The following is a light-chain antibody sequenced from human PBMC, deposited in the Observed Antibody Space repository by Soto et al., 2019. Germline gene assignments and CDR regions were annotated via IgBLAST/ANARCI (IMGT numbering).Light chain of an antibody. J-gene: IGKJ3*01. CDR1: QDISNS. Sequence: DIKMTQSPSSLSASVGDRVTISCQASQDISNSLNWYQQKPGKAPELLIYDAYNLETGVPSRFSGSGTGTDFTLTISSLQPEDIAAYYCQHYSNVPPTFGPGTHVDIK. CDR2: DAY. V-gene: IGKV1-33*01. CDR3: QHYSNVPPT.